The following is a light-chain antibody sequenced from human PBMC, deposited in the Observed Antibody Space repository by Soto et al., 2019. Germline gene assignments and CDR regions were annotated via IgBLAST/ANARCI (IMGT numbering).Light chain of an antibody. CDR2: AAS. CDR1: QYISRW. J-gene: IGKJ1*01. Sequence: DIQMTQSPSALSASVGDRVTITCRASQYISRWLAWYQQKPEKAPKSLIYAASTLQSEVPSRFSSSGSGTGFTRTIDSLQPEDLATYYCQQYGGFPATFGQGTKVEI. CDR3: QQYGGFPAT. V-gene: IGKV1D-16*01.